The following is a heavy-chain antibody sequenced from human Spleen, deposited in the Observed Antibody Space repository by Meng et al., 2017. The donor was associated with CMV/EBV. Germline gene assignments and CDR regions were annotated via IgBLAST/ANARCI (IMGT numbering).Heavy chain of an antibody. CDR3: ARPGDYFDTSGSLDS. J-gene: IGHJ4*02. CDR2: ISPYNGAT. CDR1: GYTFINYG. D-gene: IGHD3-22*01. Sequence: ASVKVSCKISGYTFINYGIIWVRQAPGQGLEWMGWISPYNGATEYAQRFQGRVIMTTDTSTSTAYMELWGLRSDDTAVYYCARPGDYFDTSGSLDSWGQGTLVTVSS. V-gene: IGHV1-18*01.